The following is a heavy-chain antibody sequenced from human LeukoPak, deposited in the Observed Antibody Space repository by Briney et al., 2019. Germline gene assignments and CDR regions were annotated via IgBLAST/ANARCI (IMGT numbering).Heavy chain of an antibody. CDR2: ISYDGSKK. CDR3: VKEFTQSVVVTARRSGDYGTDV. D-gene: IGHD2-21*02. Sequence: GSLRLSCAASGFTFSIYGMHWVRQAPGGGVEWVAVISYDGSKKYYADSVKGRVTLSPDNYKNTLYLGMNSLRGEDTDVYYCVKEFTQSVVVTARRSGDYGTDVWGQGTTVTVSS. J-gene: IGHJ6*02. V-gene: IGHV3-30*18. CDR1: GFTFSIYG.